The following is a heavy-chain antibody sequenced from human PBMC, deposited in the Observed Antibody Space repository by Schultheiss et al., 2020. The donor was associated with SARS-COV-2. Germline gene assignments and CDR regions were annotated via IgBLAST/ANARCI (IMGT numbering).Heavy chain of an antibody. D-gene: IGHD3-22*01. CDR2: IYYSGST. J-gene: IGHJ4*02. CDR3: AKFASSGYYYEDY. Sequence: SETLSLTCTVSGGSISSSSYYWGWIRQPPGKGLEWIGSIYYSGSTNYNPSLKSRVTMSVDTSKNQFSLKLSSVTAADTAVYYCAKFASSGYYYEDYWGQGTLVTVSS. V-gene: IGHV4-39*07. CDR1: GGSISSSSYY.